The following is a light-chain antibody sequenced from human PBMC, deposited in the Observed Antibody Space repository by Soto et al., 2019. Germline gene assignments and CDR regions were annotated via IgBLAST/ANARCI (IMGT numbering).Light chain of an antibody. CDR2: EVN. J-gene: IGLJ1*01. CDR3: CSYAGSSTYV. V-gene: IGLV2-23*02. Sequence: QSVLTQPASVCGSPGQAITISCTGTSSDVGSYNFVSWYQQQPGRAPKLMIYEVNKRPSGVSNRFSGSKSGNTASLTICGLQAEDEADYYCCSYAGSSTYVVGTGTKVTVL. CDR1: SSDVGSYNF.